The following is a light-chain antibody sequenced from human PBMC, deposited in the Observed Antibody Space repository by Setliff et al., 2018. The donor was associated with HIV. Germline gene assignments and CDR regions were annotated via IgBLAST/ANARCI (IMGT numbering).Light chain of an antibody. CDR3: SSYTSSGTPFV. V-gene: IGLV2-14*01. CDR2: EVS. CDR1: NSDIGGYDY. Sequence: QSVLTQPASVSGSPGQSITISCTGTNSDIGGYDYVYWYQQQPGKAPKLMIYEVSGRPSGVSYRFSGSKSGTTASLTISGLQTEDEADYFCSSYTSSGTPFVFGTGTKVTVL. J-gene: IGLJ1*01.